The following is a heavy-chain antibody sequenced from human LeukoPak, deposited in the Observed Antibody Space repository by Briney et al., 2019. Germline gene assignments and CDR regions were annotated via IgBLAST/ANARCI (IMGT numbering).Heavy chain of an antibody. CDR1: GFTFDDYA. CDR2: ISWNSGSI. CDR3: AKDIRAYYYYCGMDV. Sequence: PGRSLRLSCAASGFTFDDYAMHWVRQAPGKGLEWVSGISWNSGSIGYADSVKGRFTISRDNAKNSLYLQMNSLRAEDTALYYCAKDIRAYYYYCGMDVWGQGTTVTVSS. J-gene: IGHJ6*02. D-gene: IGHD3-10*01. V-gene: IGHV3-9*01.